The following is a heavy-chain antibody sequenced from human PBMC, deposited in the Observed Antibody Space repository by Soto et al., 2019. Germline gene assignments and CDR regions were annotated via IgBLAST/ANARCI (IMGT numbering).Heavy chain of an antibody. D-gene: IGHD3-3*01. CDR1: GGSMSTYY. J-gene: IGHJ6*02. V-gene: IGHV4-59*01. CDR2: IYYSGST. CDR3: ARAHYDFWSGYYYYYYGMDV. Sequence: SETLSLTCSVSGGSMSTYYWSWIRQPPGKGLEWIGYIYYSGSTNYNPSLKSRVTISVDTSKNQFSLKLSSVTAADTAVYYCARAHYDFWSGYYYYYYGMDVWGQGTTVTVSS.